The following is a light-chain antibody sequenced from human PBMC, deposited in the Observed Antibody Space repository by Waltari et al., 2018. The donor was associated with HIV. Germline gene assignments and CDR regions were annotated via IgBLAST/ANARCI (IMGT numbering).Light chain of an antibody. CDR3: QQYLTYPYT. Sequence: DIQMTQSPSTLSASVGDRVTITCRASQSISTWVAWYQQKPGKVPKLLIYKASSVESGVPSRFSGSGSRTEFTLTISSLQPDDFATYYCQQYLTYPYTFGQGTKLEIK. J-gene: IGKJ2*01. CDR1: QSISTW. CDR2: KAS. V-gene: IGKV1-5*03.